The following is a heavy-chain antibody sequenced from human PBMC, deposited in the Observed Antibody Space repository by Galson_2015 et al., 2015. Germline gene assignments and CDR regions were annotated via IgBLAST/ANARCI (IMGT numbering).Heavy chain of an antibody. D-gene: IGHD3-10*01. CDR1: GFTFSSYA. CDR2: ISYDGSNK. CDR3: ARDKNYYGSGSYYYYYYGMDV. Sequence: SLRLSCAASGFTFSSYAMHWVRQAPGKELEWVAVISYDGSNKYYADSVKGRFTISRDNSKNTLYLQMNSLRAEDTAVYYCARDKNYYGSGSYYYYYYGMDVWGQGTTVTVSS. J-gene: IGHJ6*02. V-gene: IGHV3-30-3*01.